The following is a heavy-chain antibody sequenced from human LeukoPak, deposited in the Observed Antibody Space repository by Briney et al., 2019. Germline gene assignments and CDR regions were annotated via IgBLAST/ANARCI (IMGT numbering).Heavy chain of an antibody. CDR3: ARFAPYDSSGAIDY. CDR1: GGSISSSSYY. V-gene: IGHV4-39*01. J-gene: IGHJ4*02. Sequence: SSETLSLTCTVSGGSISSSSYYWGWIRQPPGKGLEWIGSIYYSGSTYYNPSLKSRVTISVDTSKNQFSLKLSSVTPADTAVYYCARFAPYDSSGAIDYWGQGTLVTVSS. D-gene: IGHD3-22*01. CDR2: IYYSGST.